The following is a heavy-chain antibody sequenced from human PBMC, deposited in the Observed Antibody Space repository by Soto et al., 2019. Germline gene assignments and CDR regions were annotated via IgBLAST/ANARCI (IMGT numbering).Heavy chain of an antibody. CDR3: ARGKPSYYYHGMDV. CDR2: IYYSGST. V-gene: IGHV4-31*03. Sequence: QVQLQESGPGLVKPSQTLSLTCTVSGGSISSGGYYWSWIRQHPGKGLEWIGYIYYSGSTYYNPSLKSRVNISVDTSKHQVALKLSSVTAADTAVYYCARGKPSYYYHGMDVWGQGTTDTVSS. J-gene: IGHJ6*02. CDR1: GGSISSGGYY.